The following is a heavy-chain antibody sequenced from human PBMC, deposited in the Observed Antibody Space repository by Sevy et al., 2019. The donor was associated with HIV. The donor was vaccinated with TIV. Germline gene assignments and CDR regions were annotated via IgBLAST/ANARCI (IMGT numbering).Heavy chain of an antibody. CDR2: IYYNGHI. Sequence: SETLSLTCTVSGGSITSLYWNWIRQPPGKGLEWIANIYYNGHINYNPSPESRVTLSLDTSNNQFSLRLSSETAADTAMYYCAGENAWGRGYSWGQGTLVTVSS. CDR3: AGENAWGRGYS. D-gene: IGHD1-26*01. V-gene: IGHV4-59*08. J-gene: IGHJ4*02. CDR1: GGSITSLY.